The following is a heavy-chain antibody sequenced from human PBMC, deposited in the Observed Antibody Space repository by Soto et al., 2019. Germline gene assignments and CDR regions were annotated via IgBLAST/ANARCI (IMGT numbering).Heavy chain of an antibody. CDR2: INSDGSST. D-gene: IGHD3-3*01. CDR1: GFTFSSYW. J-gene: IGHJ3*02. Sequence: GGSLRLSCAASGFTFSSYWMHWVRQAPGKGLVWVSRINSDGSSTSYADSVKGRFTISRDNAKNTLYLQMNRLRAEDTAVYYCARGSRSGYYDAFDIWGQGTMVTVSS. V-gene: IGHV3-74*01. CDR3: ARGSRSGYYDAFDI.